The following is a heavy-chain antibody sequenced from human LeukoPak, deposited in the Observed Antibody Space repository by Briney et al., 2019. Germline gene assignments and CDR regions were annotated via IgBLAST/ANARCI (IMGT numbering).Heavy chain of an antibody. CDR3: AHRSIAAAGPRFDY. CDR2: IYWNDDK. J-gene: IGHJ4*02. CDR1: GFSLSTSGVG. D-gene: IGHD6-13*01. V-gene: IGHV2-5*01. Sequence: SGPTLVKPTRTLTLTCTFSGFSLSTSGVGVGWIRQPPGKALEWLALIYWNDDKRYSPSLKSRLTITKDTSKNQVVLTMTNMDPVDTATYYCAHRSIAAAGPRFDYWGQGTLVTVSS.